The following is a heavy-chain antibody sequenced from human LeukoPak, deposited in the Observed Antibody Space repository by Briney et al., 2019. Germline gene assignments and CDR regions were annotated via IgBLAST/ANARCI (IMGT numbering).Heavy chain of an antibody. CDR2: INPNSLDR. CDR3: ARDRNGDLLVY. J-gene: IGHJ4*02. Sequence: ASVKVSCKASGGTFSSYAISWVRQAPGQGLEWMGWINPNSLDRSYAQKFQGRVTMTRDTSISTAYMEPSRLRSDDTAVYYCARDRNGDLLVYWGQGTLVTVSS. D-gene: IGHD7-27*01. V-gene: IGHV1-2*02. CDR1: GGTFSSYA.